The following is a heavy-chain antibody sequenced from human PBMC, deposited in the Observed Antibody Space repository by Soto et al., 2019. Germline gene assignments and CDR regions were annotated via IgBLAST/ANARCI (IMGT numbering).Heavy chain of an antibody. Sequence: PGGSLRLSCSASGLPHSSFAMNWVRQAPGKGLEWVSSISSTTNYIYYGDSMKGRFTISRDNGKNSLYLEIHSLRAEDTAVYYCARESEDLTSNFDYWGQGTPVTVSS. V-gene: IGHV3-21*06. J-gene: IGHJ4*02. CDR2: ISSTTNYI. CDR3: ARESEDLTSNFDY. CDR1: GLPHSSFA.